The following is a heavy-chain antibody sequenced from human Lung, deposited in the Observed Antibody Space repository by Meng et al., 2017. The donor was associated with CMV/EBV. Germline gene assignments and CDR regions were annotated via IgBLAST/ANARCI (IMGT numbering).Heavy chain of an antibody. CDR3: ARGLNGGLRFLEWLLRPYYYGMDV. CDR1: GYTFTSYD. D-gene: IGHD3-3*01. V-gene: IGHV1-8*01. J-gene: IGHJ6*02. Sequence: SXXVSXXASGYTFTSYDSNWVRQDTGQGLEWRGWMNPNSGNTGYAQKFQGRVTMTRNTSISTAYMELSSLRSEDTAVYYCARGLNGGLRFLEWLLRPYYYGMDVWXQGTXVTVAS. CDR2: MNPNSGNT.